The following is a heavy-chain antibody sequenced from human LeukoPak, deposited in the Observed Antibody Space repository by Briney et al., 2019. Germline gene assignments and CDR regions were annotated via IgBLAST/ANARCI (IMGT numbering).Heavy chain of an antibody. Sequence: PSETLSLTRAVSGYSISSGYYWGWIRQPPGKGLEWIGSIYHSVSTYYNPSLKSRVTISIDTSKNQFSLKLSSVTAADTAMYYCARLRRDYYGSGAHEFDIWGQGTMVTVSS. CDR1: GYSISSGYY. J-gene: IGHJ3*02. D-gene: IGHD3-10*01. CDR3: ARLRRDYYGSGAHEFDI. CDR2: IYHSVST. V-gene: IGHV4-38-2*01.